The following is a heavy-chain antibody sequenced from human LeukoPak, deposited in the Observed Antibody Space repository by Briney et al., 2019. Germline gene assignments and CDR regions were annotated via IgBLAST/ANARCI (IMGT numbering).Heavy chain of an antibody. D-gene: IGHD3-22*01. CDR2: INWNGGST. V-gene: IGHV3-20*04. J-gene: IGHJ4*02. Sequence: GGSLRLSCAASGFTFDDHGMSWVRQAPGKGLEWVSGINWNGGSTGYADSVKGRFTISRDNSKNTLYLQMNGLRAEDTAVYYCARAHSSGYYPGVYWGQGTLVTVSS. CDR1: GFTFDDHG. CDR3: ARAHSSGYYPGVY.